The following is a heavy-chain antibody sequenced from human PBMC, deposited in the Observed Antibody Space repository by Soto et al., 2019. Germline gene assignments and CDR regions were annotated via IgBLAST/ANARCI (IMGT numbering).Heavy chain of an antibody. J-gene: IGHJ6*02. CDR3: ARRRRGYPDYYYYGMDV. CDR1: CYRSPSYE. CDR2: ISAYNGNT. V-gene: IGHV1-18*01. D-gene: IGHD5-12*01. Sequence: VKVANKGSCYRSPSYENNWVRQATGQGLEWMGWISAYNGNTNYAQKLQGRVTMTTDTSTSTVYMELRSLRSDDTAVYYCARRRRGYPDYYYYGMDVWPQGTTVIVS.